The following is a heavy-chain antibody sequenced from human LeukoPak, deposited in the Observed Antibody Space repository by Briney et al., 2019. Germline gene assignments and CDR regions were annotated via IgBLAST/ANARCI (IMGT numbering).Heavy chain of an antibody. CDR1: VFTFSSYW. CDR3: ARVRDSSGWYPDAFDI. Sequence: GGALRLSCAASVFTFSSYWMHWVRQAPGKGLVWVSRINSDGSNTCYAHSVRGRFTISRDNVRNTLYLQMNRLRAEDTAVYYCARVRDSSGWYPDAFDIWGQGTKVTVSS. CDR2: INSDGSNT. V-gene: IGHV3-74*01. D-gene: IGHD6-19*01. J-gene: IGHJ3*02.